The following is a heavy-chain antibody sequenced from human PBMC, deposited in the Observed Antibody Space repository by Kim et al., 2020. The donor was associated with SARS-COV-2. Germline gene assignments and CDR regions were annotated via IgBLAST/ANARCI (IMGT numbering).Heavy chain of an antibody. J-gene: IGHJ2*01. CDR2: LNPNSGGT. Sequence: ASVKVSCKASGYIFTGYYVHWVRQAPGQGLEWMGWLNPNSGGTNSAQKFQGRVTMTRDTTIRADDLELSRLRSDDRTLYYCARACDYCAFWYFNHWGRGTQVTVSS. D-gene: IGHD4-17*01. CDR1: GYIFTGYY. V-gene: IGHV1-2*02. CDR3: ARACDYCAFWYFNH.